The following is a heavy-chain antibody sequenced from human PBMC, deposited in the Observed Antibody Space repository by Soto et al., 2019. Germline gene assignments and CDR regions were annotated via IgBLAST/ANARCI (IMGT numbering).Heavy chain of an antibody. Sequence: GVLRLSCTASWFSVTDHYMTWVRKAPGKGLEWVSVLYTGGSAYYGDSVKGRFTISRDSSTDTLYLQMNSLKVGDTAFYFCARSFNDWTTYFDYWSEGTLVTVSS. D-gene: IGHD3-9*01. J-gene: IGHJ4*02. CDR1: WFSVTDHY. V-gene: IGHV3-53*01. CDR2: LYTGGSA. CDR3: ARSFNDWTTYFDY.